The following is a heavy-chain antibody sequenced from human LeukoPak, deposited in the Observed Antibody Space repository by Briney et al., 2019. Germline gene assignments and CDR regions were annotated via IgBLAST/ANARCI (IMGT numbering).Heavy chain of an antibody. CDR1: GASISTNSYY. V-gene: IGHV4-39*07. CDR3: AKKAATVSYYFDY. D-gene: IGHD4-17*01. Sequence: PSETLSLTCTVSGASISTNSYYWGWIRQPPGKGLEWIGSIYYSGSTYYNPSLKSRVTISIDTSKNQFSLRLRSVTAADTAVYYCAKKAATVSYYFDYWGQGTLVTVSS. J-gene: IGHJ4*02. CDR2: IYYSGST.